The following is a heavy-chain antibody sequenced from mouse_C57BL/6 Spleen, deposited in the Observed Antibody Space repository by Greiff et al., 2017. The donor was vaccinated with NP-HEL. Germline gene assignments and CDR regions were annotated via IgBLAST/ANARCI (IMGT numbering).Heavy chain of an antibody. V-gene: IGHV1-82*01. J-gene: IGHJ1*03. CDR3: ARVLRPDV. CDR1: GYAFSSSW. CDR2: IYPGDGDT. D-gene: IGHD1-1*01. Sequence: QVQLQQSGPELVKPGASVKISCKASGYAFSSSWMNWVKQRPGKGLEWIGRIYPGDGDTNYNGKFKGKATLTADKSSSTAYMQLSSLTSEDSAVYFCARVLRPDVWGTGTTVTVSS.